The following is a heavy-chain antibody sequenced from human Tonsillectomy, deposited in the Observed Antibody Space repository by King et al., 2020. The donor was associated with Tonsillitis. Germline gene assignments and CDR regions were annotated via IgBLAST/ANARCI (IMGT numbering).Heavy chain of an antibody. J-gene: IGHJ4*02. Sequence: VQLQESGPGLVKPSETLSLTCTVSGYSISSGFYWGWIRQPPGKGLEWIGSIYHSGSTYYNPSLKSRVTISVDTSKNQFSLKLSSVTAADTAVYYCVRVEPTHPRAPFDYWGQGTLVTVSS. V-gene: IGHV4-38-2*02. CDR3: VRVEPTHPRAPFDY. CDR1: GYSISSGFY. CDR2: IYHSGST. D-gene: IGHD1-14*01.